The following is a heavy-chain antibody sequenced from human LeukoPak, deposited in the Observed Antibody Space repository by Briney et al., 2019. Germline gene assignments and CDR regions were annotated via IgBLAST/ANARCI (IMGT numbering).Heavy chain of an antibody. CDR2: ISSSSNYI. V-gene: IGHV3-21*01. CDR3: ARDRSTYSSSWYLDY. J-gene: IGHJ4*02. CDR1: GFTFSSYS. Sequence: GGSLRLSCAASGFTFSSYSMNWVRQAPGKGLEWVSSISSSSNYIYYADSVKGRFPLSRDHAKNSLYLQMNSLRDQHTAIYYCARDRSTYSSSWYLDYWGQGTLVTVSS. D-gene: IGHD6-13*01.